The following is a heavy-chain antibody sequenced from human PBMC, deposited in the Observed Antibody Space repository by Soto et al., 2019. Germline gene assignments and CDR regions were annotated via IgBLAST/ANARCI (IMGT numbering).Heavy chain of an antibody. D-gene: IGHD3-10*01. CDR1: GFTISGYA. CDR3: GKGAGGPNF. Sequence: EVQLLESGGGFVLPGGSLRLSCAASGFTISGYAMTWVRQAPGKGLEWVSFIGGDGGPAYYTYYADSVKGRFTISRDNAKDTLYLQMTGLRAEDTAVYFCGKGAGGPNFWGQGTLVTVSS. J-gene: IGHJ4*02. CDR2: IGGDGGPAYYT. V-gene: IGHV3-23*01.